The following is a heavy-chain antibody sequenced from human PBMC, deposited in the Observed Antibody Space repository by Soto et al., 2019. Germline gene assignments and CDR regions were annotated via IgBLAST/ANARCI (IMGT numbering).Heavy chain of an antibody. D-gene: IGHD2-2*02. CDR3: ARDQTYCSSTSCYSRYYYGMDV. V-gene: IGHV3-33*01. CDR2: IWYDGSNK. CDR1: GFTFSSYG. J-gene: IGHJ6*02. Sequence: SLRLSCAASGFTFSSYGTHWVRQAPGKGLEWVAVIWYDGSNKYYADSVKGRFTISRDNSKNTLYLQMNSLRAEDTAVYYCARDQTYCSSTSCYSRYYYGMDVWGQGTTVTVSS.